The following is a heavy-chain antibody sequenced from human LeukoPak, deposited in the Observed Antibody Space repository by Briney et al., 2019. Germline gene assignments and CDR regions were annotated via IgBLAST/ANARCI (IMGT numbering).Heavy chain of an antibody. CDR1: GGSFSGCY. CDR2: INHSGST. V-gene: IGHV4-34*01. CDR3: ARRTDYGGNFDY. J-gene: IGHJ4*02. D-gene: IGHD4-23*01. Sequence: SETLSLTCAVYGGSFSGCYWSWIRQPPGKGLEWIGEINHSGSTNYNPSLKSRVTISVDTSKNQFSLKLSSVTAADTAVYYCARRTDYGGNFDYWGQGTLVTVSS.